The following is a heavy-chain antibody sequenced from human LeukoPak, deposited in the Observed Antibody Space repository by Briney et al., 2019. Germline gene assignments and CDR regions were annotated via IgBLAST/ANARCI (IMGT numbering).Heavy chain of an antibody. CDR2: ISGSGGST. D-gene: IGHD3-10*01. Sequence: SGGSLRLSCAASGFTLSSYAMSWVRQAPGKGLEWVSAISGSGGSTYYADSVKGRFTISRDNSKNTLYLQMNSLRAEDTAVYYCAKHNYYGSGSYYPYWGQGTLVTVSS. CDR3: AKHNYYGSGSYYPY. CDR1: GFTLSSYA. J-gene: IGHJ4*02. V-gene: IGHV3-23*01.